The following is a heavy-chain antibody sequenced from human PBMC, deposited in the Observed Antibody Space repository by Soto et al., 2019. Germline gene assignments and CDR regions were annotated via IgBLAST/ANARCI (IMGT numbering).Heavy chain of an antibody. Sequence: SSETLSLTCAVYGGSFSGYYWSWIRQPPGKGLEWIGEINHSGSTNYNPSLKSRVTISVDTSKNQFSLKLSSVTAADTAVHYCARGRLGFFDYWGQGTLVTVSS. V-gene: IGHV4-34*01. J-gene: IGHJ4*02. D-gene: IGHD3-9*01. CDR3: ARGRLGFFDY. CDR1: GGSFSGYY. CDR2: INHSGST.